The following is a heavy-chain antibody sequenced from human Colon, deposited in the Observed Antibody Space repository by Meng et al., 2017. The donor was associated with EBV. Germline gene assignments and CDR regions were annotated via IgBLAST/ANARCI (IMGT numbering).Heavy chain of an antibody. CDR3: VRDDDTLKWTGPHFDY. V-gene: IGHV3-74*01. Sequence: VQFVESSGGSVQPGGSLRLSCAASGFTLNKYWTEWVRQVPGKGLVWVSRISGDGTITTYADSVKGRFTIFRDNGKNTLYLQMNSLRVQDTGVYYCVRDDDTLKWTGPHFDYWGRGALVTVSS. CDR2: ISGDGTIT. CDR1: GFTLNKYW. D-gene: IGHD1-1*01. J-gene: IGHJ4*02.